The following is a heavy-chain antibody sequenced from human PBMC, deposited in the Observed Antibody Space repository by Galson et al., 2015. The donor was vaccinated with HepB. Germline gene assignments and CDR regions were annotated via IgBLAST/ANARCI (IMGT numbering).Heavy chain of an antibody. CDR1: GFTFSAYS. CDR2: ISSSSTYI. CDR3: ARDRVSIVGASDHYNGMDV. V-gene: IGHV3-21*01. D-gene: IGHD1-26*01. Sequence: SLRLSCAASGFTFSAYSMNWVRQAPGKGLEWVSSISSSSTYIFYADSVKGRFTISRDNAENSLYLQMNSLRAEDTAVYYCARDRVSIVGASDHYNGMDVWGQGTTVTVSS. J-gene: IGHJ6*02.